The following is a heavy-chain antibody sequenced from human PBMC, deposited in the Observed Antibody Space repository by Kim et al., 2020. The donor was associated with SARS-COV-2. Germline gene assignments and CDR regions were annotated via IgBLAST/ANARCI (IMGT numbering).Heavy chain of an antibody. Sequence: GESLKISCKGSGYSFTSYWISWVRQMPGKGLEWMGRIDPSDSYTNYSPSFQGHVTISADKSISTAYLQWSSLKASDTAMYYCARLSFRFFGPGSEWGSSPGDYWGQGTLVTVSS. CDR2: IDPSDSYT. J-gene: IGHJ4*02. CDR3: ARLSFRFFGPGSEWGSSPGDY. V-gene: IGHV5-10-1*01. CDR1: GYSFTSYW. D-gene: IGHD6-6*01.